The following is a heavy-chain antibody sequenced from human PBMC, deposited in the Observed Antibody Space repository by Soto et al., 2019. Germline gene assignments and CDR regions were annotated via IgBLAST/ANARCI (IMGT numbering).Heavy chain of an antibody. V-gene: IGHV4-34*01. D-gene: IGHD6-13*01. CDR1: GGSLSAYY. CDR3: ALAAAAHILH. Sequence: SETLSLTCAVYGGSLSAYYWSWIRQPPGKGLEWIGEINPSGTTNYNPSLKSRVTISVDTSKNQFSLKLSAVTAADTAVYHCALAAAAHILHWGQGXLVTVYS. J-gene: IGHJ1*01. CDR2: INPSGTT.